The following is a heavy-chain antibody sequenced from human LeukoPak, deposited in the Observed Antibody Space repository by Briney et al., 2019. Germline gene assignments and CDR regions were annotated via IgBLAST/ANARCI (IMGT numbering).Heavy chain of an antibody. CDR2: IYYSGST. CDR3: ARGPARGWFDP. CDR1: GGSISSYY. Sequence: SETLSLTCTVSGGSISSYYWSWIRQPPGKGLEWIGYIYYSGSTNYNPSLKSRVTISVDTSKNQFSLKLSSVTAADTAVYYCARGPARGWFDPWGQGTLVTVPS. J-gene: IGHJ5*02. V-gene: IGHV4-59*01. D-gene: IGHD2-2*01.